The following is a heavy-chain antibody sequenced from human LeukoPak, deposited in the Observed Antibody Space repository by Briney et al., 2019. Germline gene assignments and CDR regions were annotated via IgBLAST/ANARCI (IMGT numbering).Heavy chain of an antibody. D-gene: IGHD3-3*01. V-gene: IGHV3-30-3*01. Sequence: GRSLRLSCAASGFTFSSYAMHWVRQAPGKGLEWVAVISYDGSNKYYADSVKGRFTISRDNSKDTLYLQMNSLRAEDTAVYYCAREGRNYDFWSGYFLYGMDVWGQGTTVTVSS. CDR1: GFTFSSYA. CDR2: ISYDGSNK. J-gene: IGHJ6*02. CDR3: AREGRNYDFWSGYFLYGMDV.